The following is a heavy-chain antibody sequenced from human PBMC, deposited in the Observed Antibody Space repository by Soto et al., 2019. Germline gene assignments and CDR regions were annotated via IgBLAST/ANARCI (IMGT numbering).Heavy chain of an antibody. Sequence: PETLSLTSSGSGGSSRPHYCPWFRQSPGKGLEWIGYIYYAGTTSYNPSLKSRVTLSLETSKNQFSLRLSSVTASDTAVYYCARYSYPLDAFDIWGQGTMVT. CDR1: GGSSRPHY. CDR3: ARYSYPLDAFDI. V-gene: IGHV4-59*08. D-gene: IGHD1-26*01. CDR2: IYYAGTT. J-gene: IGHJ3*02.